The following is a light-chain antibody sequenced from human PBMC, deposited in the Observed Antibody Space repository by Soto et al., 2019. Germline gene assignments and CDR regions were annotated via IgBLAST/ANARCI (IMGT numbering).Light chain of an antibody. J-gene: IGLJ1*01. V-gene: IGLV2-8*01. Sequence: QSALTQPPSASGSPGQSVTISCTGTGSDIGGYNFVSWYQQHPGKVPKLIIYEVNKRPSGVPDRFSGSKSGNTASLTVSGLQADDDDDYYCSSYAGTNNRYVFGTGTKVTVL. CDR2: EVN. CDR1: GSDIGGYNF. CDR3: SSYAGTNNRYV.